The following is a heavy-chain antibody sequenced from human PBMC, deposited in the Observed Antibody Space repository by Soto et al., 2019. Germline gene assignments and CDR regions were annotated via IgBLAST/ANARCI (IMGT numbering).Heavy chain of an antibody. CDR3: ARDRVKGVDRLATITTHYHHYRFHV. CDR2: ITAYNGNT. CDR1: GYTFTNYT. Sequence: QVHLVQSGAEVKKPGASVKVSCKASGYTFTNYTYSWVRQAPGQGPAWLGWITAYNGNTKYAQKFQGRVTMTTDTSTNTAYMELRSLLYDDTAVYYCARDRVKGVDRLATITTHYHHYRFHVWGQGTTVTVSS. D-gene: IGHD5-12*01. V-gene: IGHV1-18*01. J-gene: IGHJ6*02.